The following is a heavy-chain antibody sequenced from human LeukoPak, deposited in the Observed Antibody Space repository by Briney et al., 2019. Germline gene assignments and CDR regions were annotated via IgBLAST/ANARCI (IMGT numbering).Heavy chain of an antibody. J-gene: IGHJ4*02. CDR1: GFSFNDYG. Sequence: GGSLRLSCAASGFSFNDYGMSWVRQAPGKGLEWVANINQDGSEKYYVDSVRGRFAISRDNAKNSLYLQMNSLRPEDTAMYYCTGETYYDHWGQGALVTVSS. V-gene: IGHV3-7*04. CDR2: INQDGSEK. CDR3: TGETYYDH.